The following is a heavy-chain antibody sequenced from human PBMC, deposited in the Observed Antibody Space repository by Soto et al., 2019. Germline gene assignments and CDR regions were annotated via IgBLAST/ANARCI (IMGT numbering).Heavy chain of an antibody. Sequence: QVQLQESGPGLVKPSETLSLTCTVSGGSISNHYWSWFRQPPGKGLEWIGHIYYNGNTNSNPSLRGRVTMSVDTSKNQIAPKLSSVPAAATAVYYCTRANWYSEYWGQGTLVTVAS. J-gene: IGHJ4*02. CDR3: TRANWYSEY. CDR2: IYYNGNT. D-gene: IGHD7-27*01. CDR1: GGSISNHY. V-gene: IGHV4-59*11.